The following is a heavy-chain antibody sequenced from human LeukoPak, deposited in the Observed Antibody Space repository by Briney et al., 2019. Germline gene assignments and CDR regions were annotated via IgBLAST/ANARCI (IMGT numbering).Heavy chain of an antibody. V-gene: IGHV3-7*05. CDR3: ARDYYASGSCY. CDR2: IKQDGSEK. Sequence: GGSLRLSCAASGFTFSTCWMSWVRQAPGKGLEWVANIKQDGSEKYYVDSVKGRFTISRDNAKNSLYLQMNSLRAEDTAVYYCARDYYASGSCYWGQGTLVTVSS. CDR1: GFTFSTCW. J-gene: IGHJ4*02. D-gene: IGHD3-10*01.